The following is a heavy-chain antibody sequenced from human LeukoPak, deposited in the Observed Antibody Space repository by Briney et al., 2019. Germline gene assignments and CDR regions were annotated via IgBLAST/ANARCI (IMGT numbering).Heavy chain of an antibody. CDR3: ASSFIAARHFDY. CDR1: GFTFSSYS. CDR2: ISSSSSYI. Sequence: GGSLRLSCAASGFTFSSYSMNWVRQAPGKGLEWVSSISSSSSYIYYADSVKGRFTISRDNAKNSLYLQMNSLRVEDTAVYYCASSFIAARHFDYWGQGTLVTVSS. D-gene: IGHD6-6*01. J-gene: IGHJ4*02. V-gene: IGHV3-21*01.